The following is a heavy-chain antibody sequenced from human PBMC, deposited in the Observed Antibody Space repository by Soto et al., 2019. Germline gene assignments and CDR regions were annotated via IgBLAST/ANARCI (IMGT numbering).Heavy chain of an antibody. CDR2: TYYRSKWYN. D-gene: IGHD3-16*01. CDR1: GDSVSSNSAA. V-gene: IGHV6-1*01. CDR3: AREWGKFDPKYYFDY. J-gene: IGHJ4*02. Sequence: KQSQTLSLTCAISGDSVSSNSAAWNWIRQSPSRGLEWLGRTYYRSKWYNDYAVSVKSRITINPDPSKNQFSLQLNSVTPEDTAVYYCAREWGKFDPKYYFDYWGQGTLVTVSS.